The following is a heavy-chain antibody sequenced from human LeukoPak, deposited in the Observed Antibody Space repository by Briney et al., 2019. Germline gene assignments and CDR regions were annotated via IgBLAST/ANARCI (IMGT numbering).Heavy chain of an antibody. J-gene: IGHJ3*02. CDR2: IYPRGST. CDR3: ARGRYCSADICSGGDAFDI. Sequence: SETLSLTCTVSGGSISRYYWSWIRQPAGKGLEWIGRIYPRGSTNDNPSLKTRVTMSVDTSKNQFSLKLTSVTAADAAVYYCARGRYCSADICSGGDAFDIWGQGTMVSVSS. D-gene: IGHD2-15*01. V-gene: IGHV4-4*07. CDR1: GGSISRYY.